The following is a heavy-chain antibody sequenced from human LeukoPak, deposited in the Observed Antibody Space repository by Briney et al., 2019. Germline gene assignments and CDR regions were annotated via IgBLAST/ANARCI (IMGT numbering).Heavy chain of an antibody. CDR3: ATDQAGGLDS. J-gene: IGHJ4*02. D-gene: IGHD3-10*01. CDR2: IKQYGSER. CDR1: EFTFSNYW. Sequence: PGGSLRLSCTASEFTFSNYWMTWVRQAPGKGLEWVANIKQYGSERYYVDSVKGRFTISRDNAKNSLYLQMNSLRAEDTAVYYCATDQAGGLDSWGQGTLVTVSS. V-gene: IGHV3-7*01.